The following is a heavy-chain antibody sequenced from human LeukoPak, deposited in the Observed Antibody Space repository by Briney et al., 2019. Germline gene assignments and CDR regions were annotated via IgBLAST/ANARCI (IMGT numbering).Heavy chain of an antibody. J-gene: IGHJ4*02. D-gene: IGHD6-19*01. Sequence: GGSLRLSCVTSGFTISNYNMNWVRQAPGKGLEWVSSISSSSTYIYYADSMKGRFTISRDNAKNSLFLQMNSLSAEDTAVYYCARDRGQWLDLLGVCDYWGQGTLVTVSS. CDR1: GFTISNYN. V-gene: IGHV3-21*01. CDR2: ISSSSTYI. CDR3: ARDRGQWLDLLGVCDY.